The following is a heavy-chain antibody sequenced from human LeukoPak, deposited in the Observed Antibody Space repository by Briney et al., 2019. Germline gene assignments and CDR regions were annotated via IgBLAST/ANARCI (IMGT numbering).Heavy chain of an antibody. V-gene: IGHV4-59*01. Sequence: PSETLSLTCTVSGASISSYYWSWIRQPPGTGLERIGYIYYSGSTHYNPSLKSRVTISVDTSKNQFSLRLSSMTAADTAVYYCASGPYPAAGTDHQFDYWGQGTLVTVSS. D-gene: IGHD6-13*01. J-gene: IGHJ4*02. CDR1: GASISSYY. CDR3: ASGPYPAAGTDHQFDY. CDR2: IYYSGST.